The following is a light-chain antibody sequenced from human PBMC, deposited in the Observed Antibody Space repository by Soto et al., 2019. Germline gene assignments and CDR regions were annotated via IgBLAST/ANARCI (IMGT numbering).Light chain of an antibody. CDR1: QTLRSGY. Sequence: IVLTQTPRTLSLSPGDRAPLSCRASQTLRSGYLAWYQHKPGQAPRLLIYDVSSRTTGIPDRFSGSGSGTDFTLTISRLEPEDFAVYYCQQYNNWPPITFGQGTRLEI. V-gene: IGKV3-20*01. J-gene: IGKJ5*01. CDR3: QQYNNWPPIT. CDR2: DVS.